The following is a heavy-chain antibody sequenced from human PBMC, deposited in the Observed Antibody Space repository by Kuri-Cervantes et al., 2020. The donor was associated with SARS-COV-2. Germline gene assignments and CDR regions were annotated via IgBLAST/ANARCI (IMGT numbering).Heavy chain of an antibody. J-gene: IGHJ6*02. D-gene: IGHD1-26*01. CDR2: IWYDGSNK. CDR3: ARELVGATNYYGMDV. Sequence: GESLKISCAASGFTFSSYAMHWVRQAPGKGLEWVAVIWYDGSNKYYADSVKGRFTISRDNSKNTLYLQMNSLRAEDTAVYYCARELVGATNYYGMDVWGQGTTVTVSS. V-gene: IGHV3-33*08. CDR1: GFTFSSYA.